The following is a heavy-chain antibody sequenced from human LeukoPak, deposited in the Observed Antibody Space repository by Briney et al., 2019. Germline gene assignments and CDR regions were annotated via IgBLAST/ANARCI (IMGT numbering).Heavy chain of an antibody. CDR1: GGSFSGYY. CDR3: ARGGGTYSYLAN. CDR2: INHSGST. Sequence: SETLSLTCAVYGGSFSGYYWSWIRQPPGKGLEWIGEINHSGSTNYNPSLKSRVTISVDTSKNQFSLKLSSVTAADTAVYYCARGGGTYSYLANWGQGTLVTVSS. J-gene: IGHJ4*02. V-gene: IGHV4-34*01. D-gene: IGHD1-26*01.